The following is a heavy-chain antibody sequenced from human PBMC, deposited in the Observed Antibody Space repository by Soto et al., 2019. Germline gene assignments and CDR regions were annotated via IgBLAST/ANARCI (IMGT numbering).Heavy chain of an antibody. V-gene: IGHV3-49*03. J-gene: IGHJ4*02. CDR2: IRSKAYGGTT. CDR1: GFTFGDYA. D-gene: IGHD1-1*01. Sequence: GGSLRLSCTASGFTFGDYAMSWFRQAPGKGLEWVGLIRSKAYGGTTEYAASVKGRFSISRDDSTSIAYLQMNSLKTEDTAVYYCTREDTHDVEDYWGQGTLVTVSS. CDR3: TREDTHDVEDY.